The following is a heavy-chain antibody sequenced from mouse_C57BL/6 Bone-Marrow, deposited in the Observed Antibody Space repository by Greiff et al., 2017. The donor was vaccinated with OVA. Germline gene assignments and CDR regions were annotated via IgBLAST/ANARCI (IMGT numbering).Heavy chain of an antibody. Sequence: EVQRVESGGGLVQPGGSLKLSCAASGFTFSDYYMYWVRQTPEKRLEWVAYISNGGGSTYYPDTVKGRFTISRDNAKNTLYLQMSRLQSEDTAMYYCARRGDYDDGYFDYWGQGTTLTVSS. V-gene: IGHV5-12*01. D-gene: IGHD2-4*01. CDR3: ARRGDYDDGYFDY. CDR1: GFTFSDYY. J-gene: IGHJ2*01. CDR2: ISNGGGST.